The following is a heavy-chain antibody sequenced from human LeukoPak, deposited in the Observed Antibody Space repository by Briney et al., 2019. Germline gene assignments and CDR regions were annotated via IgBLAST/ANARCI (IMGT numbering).Heavy chain of an antibody. V-gene: IGHV3-43*02. CDR1: GFTFDDYA. J-gene: IGHJ4*02. Sequence: GGSLRLSCAASGFTFDDYAMHWVRQAPGKGLEWVSLISGDGGSTYYADSVKGRFTISRDNSKNSLYLQMNSLRTEDTALYYCAKDFTAGDYDYVWGSYRIPYFDYWGQGTLVTVSS. CDR2: ISGDGGST. D-gene: IGHD3-16*02. CDR3: AKDFTAGDYDYVWGSYRIPYFDY.